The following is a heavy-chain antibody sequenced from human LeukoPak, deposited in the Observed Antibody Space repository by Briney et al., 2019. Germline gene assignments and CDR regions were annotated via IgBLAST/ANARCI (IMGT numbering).Heavy chain of an antibody. Sequence: GGSLRLSCAASGFTFSSYEMNWVRQAPGKGLEWVSYISSSGSTIYYADSVKGRFTISRDNAKNSLYLQMNSLRAEDTAVYYCAREYYYDSSGYYYAFDYRGQGTLVTVSS. CDR2: ISSSGSTI. V-gene: IGHV3-48*03. J-gene: IGHJ4*02. CDR3: AREYYYDSSGYYYAFDY. D-gene: IGHD3-22*01. CDR1: GFTFSSYE.